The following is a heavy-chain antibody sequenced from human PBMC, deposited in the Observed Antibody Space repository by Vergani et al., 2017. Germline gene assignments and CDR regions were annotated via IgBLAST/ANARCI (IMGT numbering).Heavy chain of an antibody. CDR3: AKDRQQWLVLYYFDY. CDR1: GGTFSSYA. Sequence: QVQLVQSGAEVKKPGASVKVSCKASGGTFSSYAISWVRQAPGQGLEWMGRIIPILGIANYAQKFQGRVTITADKSTSTAYMELNSLRAEDTAVYYCAKDRQQWLVLYYFDYWGQGTLVTVSS. J-gene: IGHJ4*02. V-gene: IGHV1-69*04. D-gene: IGHD6-19*01. CDR2: IIPILGIA.